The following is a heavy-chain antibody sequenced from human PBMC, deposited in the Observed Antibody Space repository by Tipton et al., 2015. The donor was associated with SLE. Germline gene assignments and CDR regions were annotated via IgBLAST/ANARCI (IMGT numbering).Heavy chain of an antibody. J-gene: IGHJ4*02. D-gene: IGHD4-17*01. CDR2: IYSRDVP. Sequence: SLRLSCAASGFAFNKYAMSWVRQAPGKGLEWISVIYSRDVPYYMDSVKGRFTISRDNSRNTLYLQLNSLRVEDTAIYYCARVSYGDYNGYWGQGTLVTVSS. CDR1: GFAFNKYA. CDR3: ARVSYGDYNGY. V-gene: IGHV3-23*03.